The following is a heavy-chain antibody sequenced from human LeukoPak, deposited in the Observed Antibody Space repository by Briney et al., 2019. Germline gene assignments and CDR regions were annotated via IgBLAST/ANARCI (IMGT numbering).Heavy chain of an antibody. J-gene: IGHJ4*02. D-gene: IGHD2-2*01. CDR1: GYTFTSYY. V-gene: IGHV1-46*01. Sequence: ASVKVSCKASGYTFTSYYMHWVRQAPGQGLEWMGIINPSGGSTSYAQKLQGRVTMTTDTSTSTAYMELRSLRSDDTAVYYCATTGLGYCSSTSCYAPFDYWGQGTLVTVSS. CDR2: INPSGGST. CDR3: ATTGLGYCSSTSCYAPFDY.